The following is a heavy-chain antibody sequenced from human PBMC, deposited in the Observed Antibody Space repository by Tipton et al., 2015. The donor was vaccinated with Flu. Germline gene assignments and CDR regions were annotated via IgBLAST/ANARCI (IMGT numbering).Heavy chain of an antibody. V-gene: IGHV4-61*02. J-gene: IGHJ5*02. CDR2: IHTSGTT. CDR3: ARRDYSNYVSEPKNWFDP. CDR1: GGSISSGNYF. D-gene: IGHD4-11*01. Sequence: TLSLTCTVSGGSISSGNYFWNWIRQPAGKGLEWIGRIHTSGTTYYKPSLKSRVTISLDTSKNHFSLRLTSVTAADTAVYFCARRDYSNYVSEPKNWFDPWGQGTLVTVSS.